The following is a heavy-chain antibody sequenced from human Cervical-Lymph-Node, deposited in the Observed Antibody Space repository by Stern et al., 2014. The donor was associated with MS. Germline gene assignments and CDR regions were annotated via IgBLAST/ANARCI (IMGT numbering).Heavy chain of an antibody. Sequence: QVQLVQSGAEVKKPGASVKVSCKTSGYTFTDFYIHWGRQAPGQGLEWMGRINPNSRDTKFAQRFQGRVTMTRDTSISTAYMELSRLRSDDTAVYYCATPYSSGWSPDHWGQGTLVTVSS. V-gene: IGHV1-2*06. CDR2: INPNSRDT. CDR3: ATPYSSGWSPDH. CDR1: GYTFTDFY. J-gene: IGHJ5*02. D-gene: IGHD6-19*01.